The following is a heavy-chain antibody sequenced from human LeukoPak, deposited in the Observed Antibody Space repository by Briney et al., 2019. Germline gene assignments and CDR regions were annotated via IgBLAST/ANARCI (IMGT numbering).Heavy chain of an antibody. CDR1: GYMVSDYY. V-gene: IGHV1-2*02. CDR2: LXGXXXDK. CDR3: ARVRDNACDY. J-gene: IGHJ4*02. D-gene: IGHD1-1*01. Sequence: ASVTVXCXTSGYMVSDYYMXXXXXXPGXGLEWMXXLXGXXXDKDSPXXFXXRVXMXXXXXTNTAYMQLSRLTYDDTAIYFCARVRDNACDYWGQGTLVTVSS.